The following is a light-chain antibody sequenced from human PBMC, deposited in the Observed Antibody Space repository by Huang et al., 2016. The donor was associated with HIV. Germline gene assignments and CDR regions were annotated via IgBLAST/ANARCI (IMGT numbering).Light chain of an antibody. CDR2: AEY. CDR3: QQFSSYPLS. J-gene: IGKJ4*01. Sequence: IQLTQSPSSLSIYVGDKVTITSSASHGIPNYLAWYQQRPGKAPKLLIYAEYTLQNGVPSRFSGSGSGAYFALSISNVQPEDSATYYCQQFSSYPLSFGGGTKVEIK. V-gene: IGKV1-9*01. CDR1: HGIPNY.